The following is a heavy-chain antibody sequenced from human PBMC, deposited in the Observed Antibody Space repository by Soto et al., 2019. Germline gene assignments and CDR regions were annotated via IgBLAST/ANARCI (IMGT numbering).Heavy chain of an antibody. V-gene: IGHV4-4*07. CDR2: IYSSGSA. D-gene: IGHD1-1*01. Sequence: VRLQESGPGLVKPSETLSLTCSVSGDSINNYYWSWIRQPAGKGLEWIGRIYSSGSANYNPSLKTRGTMSVDTSKNQVFLSVTTVTAADTAVYFCARGGTRSADLPTYWGQGIQVIVFS. CDR3: ARGGTRSADLPTY. CDR1: GDSINNYY. J-gene: IGHJ4*02.